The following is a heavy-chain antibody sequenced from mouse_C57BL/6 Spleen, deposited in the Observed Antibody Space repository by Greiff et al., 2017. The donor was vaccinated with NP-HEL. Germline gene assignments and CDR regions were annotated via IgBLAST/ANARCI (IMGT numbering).Heavy chain of an antibody. CDR3: ASLRTGTGAWFAY. V-gene: IGHV1-26*01. CDR1: GYTFTDYY. Sequence: EVKLQQSGPELVKPGASVKISCKASGYTFTDYYMNWVKQSHGKSLEWIGDINPNNGGTSYNQKFKGKATLTVDKSSSTAYMELSSLTSEDSAVYYCASLRTGTGAWFAYWGQGTLVTVSA. CDR2: INPNNGGT. J-gene: IGHJ3*01. D-gene: IGHD4-1*01.